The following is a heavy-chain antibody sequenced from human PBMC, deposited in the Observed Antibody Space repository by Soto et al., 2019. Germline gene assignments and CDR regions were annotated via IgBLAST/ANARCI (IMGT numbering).Heavy chain of an antibody. CDR2: IIPIRGIA. J-gene: IGHJ4*02. V-gene: IGHV1-69*02. CDR3: ANFATAYTTEY. CDR1: VGTFSRY. Sequence: QVQPVESGAEVKKPGSSVKVACKAAVGTFSRYISWVRQPPGQGLEWMGRIIPIRGIAKYAQKFKGKGTNTAHNSTRTACLELSHLRSLDTAVYYWANFATAYTTEYRRQGTRVSV. D-gene: IGHD3-16*01.